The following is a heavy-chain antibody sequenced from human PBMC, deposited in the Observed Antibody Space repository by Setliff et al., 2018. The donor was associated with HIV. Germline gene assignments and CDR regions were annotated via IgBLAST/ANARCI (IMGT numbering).Heavy chain of an antibody. CDR3: ARRASTAEVFDY. CDR2: LRTGNGDT. Sequence: ASVKVYCKASGYTFTTYSIHWVRQAPGQRPEWMGWLRTGNGDTSYSESLQGRVTFTSDTSANTAYMELRSLGSDDTAVYFCARRASTAEVFDYWGQGTLVTVS. V-gene: IGHV1-3*04. J-gene: IGHJ4*02. CDR1: GYTFTTYS. D-gene: IGHD1-1*01.